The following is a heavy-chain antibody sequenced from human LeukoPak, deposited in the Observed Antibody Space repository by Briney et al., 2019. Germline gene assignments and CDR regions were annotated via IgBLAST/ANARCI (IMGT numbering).Heavy chain of an antibody. CDR2: IIPIFGTA. CDR1: GGTFSSYA. J-gene: IGHJ4*02. V-gene: IGHV1-69*01. D-gene: IGHD2-15*01. CDR3: ATDPAKDTLNDY. Sequence: SVKVSCKASGGTFSSYAISWVRQAPGQGLEWMGGIIPIFGTANYAQKFQGRVTITADESTSTAYMELSSLRSEDTAVYYCATDPAKDTLNDYWGQGTLVTVSS.